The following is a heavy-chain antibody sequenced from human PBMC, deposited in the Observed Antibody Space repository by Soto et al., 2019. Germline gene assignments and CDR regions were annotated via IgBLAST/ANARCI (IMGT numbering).Heavy chain of an antibody. Sequence: EVQLVESGGALVQPGGSLRLSCAASGFTFSNYWMHWVRQAPGKGLVWISRMNSDGSNTVYADAVKGRCTISRDNAKNTLYLQINSLRVEDTSVYYCATIKGGMSNGPTPYWGQRTLVTVSS. CDR2: MNSDGSNT. CDR1: GFTFSNYW. CDR3: ATIKGGMSNGPTPY. V-gene: IGHV3-74*01. D-gene: IGHD2-15*01. J-gene: IGHJ4*02.